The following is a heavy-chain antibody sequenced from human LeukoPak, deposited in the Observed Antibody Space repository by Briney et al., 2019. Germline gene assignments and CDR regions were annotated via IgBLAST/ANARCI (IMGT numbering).Heavy chain of an antibody. V-gene: IGHV3-9*01. J-gene: IGHJ6*03. CDR2: ISWNSGSI. CDR1: GFTFDDYA. D-gene: IGHD4-17*01. CDR3: AKASPYGDYPYYYYMDV. Sequence: PGGSLRLSCAASGFTFDDYAMHWVRQAPGKGLEWVSGISWNSGSIGYADSVKGRFTISRDNAKNSLYLQMNSLRAEDTALYYCAKASPYGDYPYYYYMDVWGKGTTVTISS.